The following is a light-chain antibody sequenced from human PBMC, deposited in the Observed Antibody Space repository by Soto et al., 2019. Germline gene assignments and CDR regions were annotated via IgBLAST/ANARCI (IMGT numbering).Light chain of an antibody. CDR2: RVS. J-gene: IGLJ2*01. Sequence: QSALIQPRSVSGSPGQSVTISCTGTSSDVGHYNFVFWYQHHPGKAPKPMIYRVSQRPSGVPDRFSGSKSGNTASLTISGLQAEDEADYYCCSFAGSNTYVVFGGGTKVTVL. V-gene: IGLV2-11*01. CDR3: CSFAGSNTYVV. CDR1: SSDVGHYNF.